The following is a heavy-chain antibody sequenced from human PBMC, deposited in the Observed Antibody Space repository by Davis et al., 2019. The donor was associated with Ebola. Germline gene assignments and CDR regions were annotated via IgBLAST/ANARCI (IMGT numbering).Heavy chain of an antibody. D-gene: IGHD3-10*01. CDR2: IYSGGST. J-gene: IGHJ2*01. Sequence: GGSLRLSCAASGFTVSSNYMSWVRQAPGQGLEWVSVIYSGGSTYYADSVKGRITISRDNSKNTLYLQMNNLRTEDTAVYYCARGTMVQGVISYWYFDLWGRGTLVTVSS. CDR1: GFTVSSNY. CDR3: ARGTMVQGVISYWYFDL. V-gene: IGHV3-53*01.